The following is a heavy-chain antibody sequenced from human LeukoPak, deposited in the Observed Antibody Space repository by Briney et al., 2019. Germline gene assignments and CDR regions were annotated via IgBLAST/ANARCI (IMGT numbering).Heavy chain of an antibody. Sequence: PGGSLRLSCAASGFTFSSYSMNWVRQAPGKGLEWVSSISSSSSYIYYADSVKGRFTISRDNAKNSLYLRMNSLRAEDTAVYYCARVDRRYCSSTSCSRDYWGQGTLVTVSS. V-gene: IGHV3-21*01. J-gene: IGHJ4*02. CDR1: GFTFSSYS. CDR3: ARVDRRYCSSTSCSRDY. D-gene: IGHD2-2*01. CDR2: ISSSSSYI.